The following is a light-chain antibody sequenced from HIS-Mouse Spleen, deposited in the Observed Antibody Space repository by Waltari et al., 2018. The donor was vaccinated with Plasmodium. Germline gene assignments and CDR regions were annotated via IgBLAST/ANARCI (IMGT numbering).Light chain of an antibody. CDR2: KDS. CDR3: YSAADNNLV. CDR1: VLAKKK. Sequence: SYELTQPSSVSVSPGQTARITCSGDVLAKKKKARGFQPKPGQAPVLGIYKDSERPSGIPERFSGSSSGTTVTLTISGAQVEDEADYYCYSAADNNLVFGGGTKLTVL. J-gene: IGLJ3*02. V-gene: IGLV3-27*01.